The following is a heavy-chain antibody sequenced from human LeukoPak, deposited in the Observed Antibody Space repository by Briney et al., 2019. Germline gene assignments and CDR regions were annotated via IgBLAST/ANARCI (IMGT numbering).Heavy chain of an antibody. CDR2: IYHSGST. D-gene: IGHD3-10*01. CDR1: GGSISSSNW. V-gene: IGHV4-4*02. CDR3: ARGGYGSGSRWFDP. J-gene: IGHJ5*02. Sequence: SETLSLTCAVSGGSISSSNWWSWVRQPPGKGLEWIGEIYHSGSTNYNPSLKSRVTISVDTSKNQFSLKLSSVTAADTAVYYCARGGYGSGSRWFDPWGQGTLVTVSS.